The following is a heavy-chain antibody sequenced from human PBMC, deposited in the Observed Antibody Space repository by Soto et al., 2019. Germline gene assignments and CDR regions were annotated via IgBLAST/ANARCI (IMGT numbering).Heavy chain of an antibody. Sequence: QVQLVESGGGVVQPGRSLRLSCAASGFTFSSYAISWVRQAPGQGLEWMGGIIPIFGTANYAQKFQGRVTITADESTSTAYMELSSLRSEDTAVYYCALIMAPDGYTHKGQIDYWGQGTLVTVSS. D-gene: IGHD5-12*01. CDR1: GFTFSSYA. CDR2: IIPIFGTA. CDR3: ALIMAPDGYTHKGQIDY. V-gene: IGHV1-69*01. J-gene: IGHJ4*02.